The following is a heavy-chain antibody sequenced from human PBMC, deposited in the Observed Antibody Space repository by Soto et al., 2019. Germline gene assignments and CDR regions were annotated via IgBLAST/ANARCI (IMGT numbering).Heavy chain of an antibody. V-gene: IGHV1-69*01. J-gene: IGHJ6*02. Sequence: QVQVVQSGAEVKKPGSSVKVSCKVSGGIFTNNAISWVRQAPGQGLERLGGVIPLFDTAYYAQIFRCRLKISADGATTTAYMELSGLTSADTAVYFCATGGHNDGYNFYHGMDVWGQGTTVTVS. D-gene: IGHD5-18*01. CDR2: VIPLFDTA. CDR1: GGIFTNNA. CDR3: ATGGHNDGYNFYHGMDV.